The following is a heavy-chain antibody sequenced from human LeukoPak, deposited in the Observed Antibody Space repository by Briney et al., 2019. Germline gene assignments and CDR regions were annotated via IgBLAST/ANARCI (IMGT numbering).Heavy chain of an antibody. V-gene: IGHV3-9*02. CDR2: ISWNTGNT. D-gene: IGHD3-16*01. CDR1: GFISDNYA. J-gene: IGHJ3*02. CDR3: VKGTTFDAFDM. Sequence: GRSLRLSCAAAGFISDNYAMHSARQAPGKGLEWVSRISWNTGNTDYADSVKGRFTTSRDEDKNCLFLQMNSLRPEDTALYYCVKGTTFDAFDMWGQGTMVIV.